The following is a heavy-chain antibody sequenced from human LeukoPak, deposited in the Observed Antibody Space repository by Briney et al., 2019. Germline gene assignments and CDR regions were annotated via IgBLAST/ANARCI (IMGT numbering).Heavy chain of an antibody. CDR3: ARDRAVAGLCDY. CDR1: GFTFSSYS. D-gene: IGHD6-19*01. J-gene: IGHJ4*02. CDR2: ISSSSSYI. Sequence: PGGSLRLSCAASGFTFSSYSMNWVRQAPGKGLEWVSSISSSSSYIYYADSVKGRFTISRDNAKNSLYLQMNSLRVEDTAVYYCARDRAVAGLCDYWGQGTLVTVSS. V-gene: IGHV3-21*01.